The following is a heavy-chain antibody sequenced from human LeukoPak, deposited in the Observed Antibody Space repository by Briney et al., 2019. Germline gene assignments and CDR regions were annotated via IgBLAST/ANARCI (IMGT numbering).Heavy chain of an antibody. V-gene: IGHV5-51*01. CDR3: ARLTSATGYSSGWYQDAFDI. Sequence: GESLKISCKASGYSFTSYWIGWVRQMPGKGLEWMGIIYPGDSDTRYSPSFQGQVTISADKSISTAYLQWSSLKASDTAMYYCARLTSATGYSSGWYQDAFDIWGQGTMVTVSS. D-gene: IGHD6-19*01. CDR2: IYPGDSDT. J-gene: IGHJ3*02. CDR1: GYSFTSYW.